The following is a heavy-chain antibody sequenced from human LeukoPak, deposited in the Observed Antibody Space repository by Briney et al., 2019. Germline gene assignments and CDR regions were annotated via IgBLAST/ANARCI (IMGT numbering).Heavy chain of an antibody. CDR3: AGLCSSPSCHGTDY. V-gene: IGHV3-48*03. Sequence: GGSLRLSCAASGFTFSSYEMNWVRQAPGKGLEWVSYITSNDRTIYYADSVKGRFTISRDNAKNSVSLQMNSLRAEDTAVYYCAGLCSSPSCHGTDYWGQGTLVTVSS. D-gene: IGHD2-2*01. CDR1: GFTFSSYE. J-gene: IGHJ4*02. CDR2: ITSNDRTI.